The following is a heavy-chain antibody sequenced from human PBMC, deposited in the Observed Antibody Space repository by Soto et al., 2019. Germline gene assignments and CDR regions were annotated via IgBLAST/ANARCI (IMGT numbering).Heavy chain of an antibody. CDR1: GGSFNSYY. Sequence: XATLSLTCAVYGGSFNSYYWSWIRPPPGKGLEWIGEINHSGSTNYNPSLKSRVTISVDTSKNQFSLKLSSVTAADTAVYYCARNSGSGWHSYYYYYGMDVWGQGTTVTVSS. J-gene: IGHJ6*02. CDR3: ARNSGSGWHSYYYYYGMDV. D-gene: IGHD6-19*01. CDR2: INHSGST. V-gene: IGHV4-34*01.